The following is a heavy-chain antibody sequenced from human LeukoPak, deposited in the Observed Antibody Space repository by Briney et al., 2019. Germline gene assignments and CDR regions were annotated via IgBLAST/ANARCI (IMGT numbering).Heavy chain of an antibody. CDR1: GGSISSSSYY. CDR2: INHSGST. CDR3: ARAVHITMVRGVIIRSAWFDP. J-gene: IGHJ5*02. Sequence: SETLSLTCTVSGGSISSSSYYWGWIRQPPGKGLEWIGEINHSGSTNYNPSLKSRVTISVDTSKNQFSLKLSSVTAADTAVYYCARAVHITMVRGVIIRSAWFDPWGQGTLVTVSS. V-gene: IGHV4-39*07. D-gene: IGHD3-10*01.